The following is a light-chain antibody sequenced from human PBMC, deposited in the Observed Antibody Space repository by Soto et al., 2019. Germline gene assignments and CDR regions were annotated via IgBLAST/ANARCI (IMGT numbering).Light chain of an antibody. V-gene: IGKV1-9*01. CDR1: QGISSY. CDR3: QQLNSYPLT. Sequence: DIQLTQSPSFLSASVGDRVTITCRASQGISSYLAWYQQKPGKAPKLLIYAASTLQSGVPSWFSGSGSGTEFTLTISSLQPDDFATYYCQQLNSYPLTFGGGTKVEIK. CDR2: AAS. J-gene: IGKJ4*01.